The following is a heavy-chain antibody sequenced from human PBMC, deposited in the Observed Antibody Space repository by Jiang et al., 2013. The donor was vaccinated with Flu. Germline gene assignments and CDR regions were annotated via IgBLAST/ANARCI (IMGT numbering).Heavy chain of an antibody. V-gene: IGHV6-1*01. CDR2: TYYRSRWYN. CDR3: ARTQGAIDY. Sequence: QSPSRGLEWLGRTYYRSRWYNEYAVSVKSRIRINPDTSKNQFSLQLNSVTPEDTAVYYCARTQGAIDYWGQGTLVTVSS. J-gene: IGHJ4*02.